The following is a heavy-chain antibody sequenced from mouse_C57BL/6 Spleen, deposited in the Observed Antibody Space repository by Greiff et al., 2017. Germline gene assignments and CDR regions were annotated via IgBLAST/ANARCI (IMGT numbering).Heavy chain of an antibody. Sequence: QVQLQQSGPELVKPGASVKISCKASGYAFSSSWMNWVKQRPGKGLEWIGRIYPGDGDTNYNGKFKGKATLTADKSSSTAYMQLSSLTSEDSAVYFCARGGSHSWYFDVWGTGTTGTVSS. CDR2: IYPGDGDT. CDR3: ARGGSHSWYFDV. V-gene: IGHV1-82*01. J-gene: IGHJ1*03. CDR1: GYAFSSSW.